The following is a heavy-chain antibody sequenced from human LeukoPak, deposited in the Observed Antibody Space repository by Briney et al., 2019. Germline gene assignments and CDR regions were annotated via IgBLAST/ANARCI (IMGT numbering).Heavy chain of an antibody. CDR2: ISSNGGST. CDR1: GFAFSSYA. V-gene: IGHV3-64*01. CDR3: ARATHNYDFWSGYYSDAFDI. Sequence: PGGSLRLSCAASGFAFSSYAVHWVRQAPGKGLEYVSAISSNGGSTYYANSVKGRFTISRDNSKNTLYLQMGSLRAEDMAVYYCARATHNYDFWSGYYSDAFDIWGQGTMVTVSS. D-gene: IGHD3-3*01. J-gene: IGHJ3*02.